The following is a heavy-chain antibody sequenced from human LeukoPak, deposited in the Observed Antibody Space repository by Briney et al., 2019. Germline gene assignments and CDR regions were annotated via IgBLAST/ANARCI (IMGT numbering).Heavy chain of an antibody. CDR1: GGSISSYY. V-gene: IGHV4-59*01. Sequence: PSETLSLTCTVSGGSISSYYWSWIRQPPGKGLEWIGYIYYSGSTNYNPSLKSRVTISVETSKNEFSLKLRSVTAADTAVYYCARDPGYYGSGTIGAFDIWGQGTMVTVSS. J-gene: IGHJ3*02. CDR2: IYYSGST. CDR3: ARDPGYYGSGTIGAFDI. D-gene: IGHD3-10*01.